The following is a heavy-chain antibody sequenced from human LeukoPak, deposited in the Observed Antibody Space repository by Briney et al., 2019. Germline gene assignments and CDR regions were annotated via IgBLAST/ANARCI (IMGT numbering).Heavy chain of an antibody. CDR1: GYTLTELS. CDR2: FDPEDGET. CDR3: ATLQDVITGTTGSNWFDP. J-gene: IGHJ5*02. D-gene: IGHD1-14*01. Sequence: ASVKVSCKVSGYTLTELSMQWVRQAPGKGLEWMEGFDPEDGETIYAQKFQGRVTMTEDTSTDTAYMELSSLRSEDTAVYYCATLQDVITGTTGSNWFDPWGQGTLVTVSS. V-gene: IGHV1-24*01.